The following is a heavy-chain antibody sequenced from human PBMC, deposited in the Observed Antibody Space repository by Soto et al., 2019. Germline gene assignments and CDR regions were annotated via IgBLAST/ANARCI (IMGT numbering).Heavy chain of an antibody. CDR2: ISANNGNT. V-gene: IGHV1-18*01. Sequence: QVQLVQSGAEVKQPGASVKVSCKASGYTFTSYGISWVRQAPGQGLEWMGWISANNGNTNFAQKFQDRVTMTTDTSTSTAYMAVRSLKSDDTDVDYCARDHVGFMNIFGGAPSTPFQQWGQGTLVIVSS. D-gene: IGHD3-16*01. CDR1: GYTFTSYG. J-gene: IGHJ1*01. CDR3: ARDHVGFMNIFGGAPSTPFQQ.